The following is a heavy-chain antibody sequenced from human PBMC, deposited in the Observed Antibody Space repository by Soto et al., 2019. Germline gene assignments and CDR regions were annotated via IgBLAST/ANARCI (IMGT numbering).Heavy chain of an antibody. CDR2: IYWDDNK. D-gene: IGHD5-12*01. CDR3: ARYREGWIGFEGAFDV. Sequence: QITLKESGPTLVKPAQTLTLTCTFSGFSVSSIGVGVGWIRQPPGKALECLALIYWDDNKRYSPPLKSRVTVTSDTSNNPVVLTMPNMDPVDTATYHCARYREGWIGFEGAFDVWGQGTMVTVSS. V-gene: IGHV2-5*02. CDR1: GFSVSSIGVG. J-gene: IGHJ3*01.